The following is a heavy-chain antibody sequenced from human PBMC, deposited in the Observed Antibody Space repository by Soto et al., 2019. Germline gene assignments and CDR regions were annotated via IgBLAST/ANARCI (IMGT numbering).Heavy chain of an antibody. Sequence: QVQLVQSGAEVKKPGASVKVSCKASGYTFTSYGISWVRQAPGQGLEWMGWFSAYNGNTNYAQKLRGRGTMTTDTSTSKGYMELRSLRSDATAVYYCARVFCSGGSCYPPYGMDVWGQGTTVTVSS. CDR3: ARVFCSGGSCYPPYGMDV. D-gene: IGHD2-15*01. J-gene: IGHJ6*02. V-gene: IGHV1-18*04. CDR1: GYTFTSYG. CDR2: FSAYNGNT.